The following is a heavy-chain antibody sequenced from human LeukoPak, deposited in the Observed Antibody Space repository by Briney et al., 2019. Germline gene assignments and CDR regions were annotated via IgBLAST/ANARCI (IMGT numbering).Heavy chain of an antibody. J-gene: IGHJ5*02. CDR3: ARDLMYYYDSSTYYYKWFDP. V-gene: IGHV4-39*07. Sequence: SETLSLTCIVSGGSIRGGTYYWGWIRQTPGKGLEWIGSTYESGTTYYNPSLKSRATISVDTSKNRFSLKLNSVTAADTAVYYCARDLMYYYDSSTYYYKWFDPWGQGTLVTVSS. CDR1: GGSIRGGTYY. CDR2: TYESGTT. D-gene: IGHD3-22*01.